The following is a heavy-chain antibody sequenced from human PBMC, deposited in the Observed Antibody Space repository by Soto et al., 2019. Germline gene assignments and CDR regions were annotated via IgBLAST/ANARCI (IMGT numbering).Heavy chain of an antibody. V-gene: IGHV3-23*01. CDR3: VKERIELWLIDY. CDR1: GFSFSAYA. J-gene: IGHJ4*02. CDR2: ISGSGRIT. D-gene: IGHD2-21*01. Sequence: DVQLLESGGGLAQPGESMRLSCVASGFSFSAYAMSWVRQSPGKGFECVSTISGSGRITNYADSVKGRFTTSKDTSTNTLYLHMNSLIDDDTAVYYCVKERIELWLIDYWGQVTRVTVSS.